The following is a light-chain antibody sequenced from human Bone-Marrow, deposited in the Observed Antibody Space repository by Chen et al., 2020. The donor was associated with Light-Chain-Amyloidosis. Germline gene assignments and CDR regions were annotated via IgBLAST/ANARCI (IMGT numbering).Light chain of an antibody. Sequence: NFLLTQPHSVSESPAKTLIISITRSSGSIATNYVQWYQQRPRSSPTTVIYEDDQRPSGVPDRFSGSIDRSSNSASLTISGLKTEDEADYYCQSYQGSSQGVFGGGTKLTVL. CDR3: QSYQGSSQGV. V-gene: IGLV6-57*01. J-gene: IGLJ3*02. CDR1: SGSIATNY. CDR2: EDD.